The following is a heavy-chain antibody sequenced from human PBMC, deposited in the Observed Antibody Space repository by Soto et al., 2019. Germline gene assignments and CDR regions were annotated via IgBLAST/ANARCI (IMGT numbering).Heavy chain of an antibody. J-gene: IGHJ6*02. V-gene: IGHV4-4*02. Sequence: QVQLQESGPGLVKPSGTLSLTCAVSGGSISSSNWWSWVRQPPGTGLEWIGEISHSGSTNYNPSLKSRVTISVDKSKNQFSLKMSSVTDADTAVYYCARVSGSYYYGMDVWGQGTTVTVSS. CDR3: ARVSGSYYYGMDV. CDR2: ISHSGST. D-gene: IGHD1-26*01. CDR1: GGSISSSNW.